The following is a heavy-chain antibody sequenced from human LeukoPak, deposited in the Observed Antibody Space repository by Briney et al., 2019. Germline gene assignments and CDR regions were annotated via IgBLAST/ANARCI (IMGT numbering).Heavy chain of an antibody. CDR2: IYHSGST. D-gene: IGHD3-3*01. V-gene: IGHV4-38-2*02. CDR3: ARGELRSAYFDY. Sequence: SETLFLTCTVSGYSISSGYYWGWIRQPPGKGLEWIGSIYHSGSTYYNPSLKSRVTISVDTSKNQFSLKLSSVTAADTAVYYCARGELRSAYFDYWGQGTLVTVSS. CDR1: GYSISSGYY. J-gene: IGHJ4*02.